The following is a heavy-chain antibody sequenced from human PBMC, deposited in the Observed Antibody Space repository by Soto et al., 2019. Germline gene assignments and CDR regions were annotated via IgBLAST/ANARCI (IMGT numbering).Heavy chain of an antibody. CDR2: ISAYNGNT. CDR1: GYTFTSYG. Sequence: ASVKVSCKASGYTFTSYGISWVRQAPGQGLEWMGWISAYNGNTNYAQKLQGRVTMTTDTSTSTAYMELRSLRSDDTAVYYCAGDSRDTLDYDFWSGYMGPYMDVWGKGTTVTVSS. J-gene: IGHJ6*03. D-gene: IGHD3-3*01. CDR3: AGDSRDTLDYDFWSGYMGPYMDV. V-gene: IGHV1-18*01.